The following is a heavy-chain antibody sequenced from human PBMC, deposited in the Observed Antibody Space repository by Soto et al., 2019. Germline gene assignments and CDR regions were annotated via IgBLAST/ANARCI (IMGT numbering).Heavy chain of an antibody. J-gene: IGHJ6*02. D-gene: IGHD4-17*01. CDR1: GGSISSSTYY. CDR2: IYFRGSA. Sequence: QLQLQESGPGLVTPSETLSLTCTVSGGSISSSTYYWGWIRQPTGKGLEWIGMIYFRGSAYYNPSLKSRVTISIDTSKNQFSLRLSSVTAADTAVYSCARHGVDYGDYASYYDYGMEVWGRGTTVTVSS. V-gene: IGHV4-39*01. CDR3: ARHGVDYGDYASYYDYGMEV.